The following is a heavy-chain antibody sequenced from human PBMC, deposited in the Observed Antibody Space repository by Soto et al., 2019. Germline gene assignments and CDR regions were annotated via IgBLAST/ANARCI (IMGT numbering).Heavy chain of an antibody. CDR2: LYDSGRT. D-gene: IGHD1-26*01. CDR1: GDSISSDY. CDR3: AIPEWSVSYWKWDYCYGMDV. V-gene: IGHV4-59*01. Sequence: QVQLQESGPGLVKPSETLSLTCTVSGDSISSDYWSWIRQPPGKGLEWIGYLYDSGRTDYNPSLRSRASISVDTSKTQFPPNPSSGTAADTAVYYSAIPEWSVSYWKWDYCYGMDVWGQGPTVTVSS. J-gene: IGHJ6*02.